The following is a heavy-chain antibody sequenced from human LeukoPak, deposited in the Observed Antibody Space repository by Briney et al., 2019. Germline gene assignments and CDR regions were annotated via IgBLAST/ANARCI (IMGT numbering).Heavy chain of an antibody. Sequence: GGSLRLSCIASGFTFSNYWMSWVRQAPGKGLEWVANIKQDGSEKYYVDSVKGRFPISRDNAKSSLDLQMNNLRAEDTAVYYCATTQTFDYWGQGTLVTVSS. CDR3: ATTQTFDY. D-gene: IGHD2-15*01. CDR1: GFTFSNYW. V-gene: IGHV3-7*03. CDR2: IKQDGSEK. J-gene: IGHJ4*02.